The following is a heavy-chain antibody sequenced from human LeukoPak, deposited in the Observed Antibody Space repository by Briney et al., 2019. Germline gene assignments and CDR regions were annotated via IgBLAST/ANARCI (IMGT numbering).Heavy chain of an antibody. D-gene: IGHD5-18*01. CDR1: RFTFSSYS. V-gene: IGHV3-48*01. Sequence: GGSLRLSCAASRFTFSSYSMNWVRQAPGKGLAWVSYISSSSNTIYYADSVKGRFTISRDNAKNSLYLQMNSLRAEDTAVYYCARGNSYGPGDFHSWGQGTLVTVSS. CDR3: ARGNSYGPGDFHS. J-gene: IGHJ4*02. CDR2: ISSSSNTI.